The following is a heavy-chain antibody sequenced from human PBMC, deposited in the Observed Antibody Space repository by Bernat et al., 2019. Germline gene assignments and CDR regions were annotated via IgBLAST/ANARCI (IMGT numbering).Heavy chain of an antibody. J-gene: IGHJ3*02. CDR1: GYTLTELS. CDR3: AVGAPREITIFGVVHRRVDAFDI. V-gene: IGHV1-24*01. Sequence: QVQLVQSGAEVKKPGASVKVSCKVSGYTLTELSMHWVRQAPGKGLEWMGGFDPEDGETIYAQKCQGRVTMTEDTSTDTAYMELSSLRSEDTAVYYCAVGAPREITIFGVVHRRVDAFDIWGQGTMVTVSS. CDR2: FDPEDGET. D-gene: IGHD3-3*01.